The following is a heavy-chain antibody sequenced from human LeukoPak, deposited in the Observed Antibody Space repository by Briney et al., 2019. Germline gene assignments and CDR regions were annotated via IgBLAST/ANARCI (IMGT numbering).Heavy chain of an antibody. CDR3: AIDRVSAAGIPLFDF. V-gene: IGHV3-23*01. Sequence: GGSLRLSCAASRFSFSSFAMSWVRQAPGKGLEWVSTINNSGGTTYYADSVKGRFTISRDNSKNTLYLQMNSLRAEDTAIYYCAIDRVSAAGIPLFDFWGQGTLVTVSS. CDR1: RFSFSSFA. J-gene: IGHJ4*02. D-gene: IGHD6-13*01. CDR2: INNSGGTT.